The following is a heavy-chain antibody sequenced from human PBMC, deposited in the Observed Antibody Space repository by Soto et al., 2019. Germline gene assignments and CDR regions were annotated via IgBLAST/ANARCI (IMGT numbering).Heavy chain of an antibody. CDR3: ARCTYFDY. CDR2: ISAYNDHT. D-gene: IGHD2-8*01. CDR1: GYIMTTYG. V-gene: IGHV1-18*01. Sequence: QVQLVQSGTEVKKPGASVKVSCKASGYIMTTYGVSWVRQAPGQGLEWVGWISAYNDHTNYAQKFQGRVTMTTDTATSIAYMELRSLRSDDTAVYYWARCTYFDYCGQGTLDIGAS. J-gene: IGHJ4*02.